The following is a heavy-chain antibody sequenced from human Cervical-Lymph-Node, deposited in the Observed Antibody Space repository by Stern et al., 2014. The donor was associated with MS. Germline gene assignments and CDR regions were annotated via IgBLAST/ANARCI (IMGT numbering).Heavy chain of an antibody. CDR2: IYWDADE. J-gene: IGHJ6*02. V-gene: IGHV2-5*02. CDR3: AHTTVTFDEAYGLDV. Sequence: QVTLKESGPTLVKPTQTLTLTCTFSGFSLNTSGEGVGWIRQPPGKALEWLAVIYWDADERYSPSLNSRLTITKATSKNQVVLTMANMDPVDTGTYYCAHTTVTFDEAYGLDVWGQGTTVTVSS. CDR1: GFSLNTSGEG. D-gene: IGHD4-17*01.